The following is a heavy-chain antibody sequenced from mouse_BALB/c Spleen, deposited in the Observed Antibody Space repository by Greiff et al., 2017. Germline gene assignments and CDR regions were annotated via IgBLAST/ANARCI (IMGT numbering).Heavy chain of an antibody. CDR1: GYSFTSYW. D-gene: IGHD2-1*01. CDR2: IYPGNSDT. V-gene: IGHV1-5*01. Sequence: EVKLVESGTVLARPGASVKMSCKASGYSFTSYWMHWVKQRPGQGLEWIGAIYPGNSDTSYNQKFKGKAKLTAVTSASTAYMELSSLTNEDSAVYYCTKAYGNYVSYYAMDYWGQGTSVTVSS. J-gene: IGHJ4*01. CDR3: TKAYGNYVSYYAMDY.